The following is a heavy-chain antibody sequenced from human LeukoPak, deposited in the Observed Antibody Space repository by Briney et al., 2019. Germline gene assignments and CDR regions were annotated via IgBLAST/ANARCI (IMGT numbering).Heavy chain of an antibody. J-gene: IGHJ4*02. D-gene: IGHD2-15*01. CDR3: ARYFEVAGRWYLDY. Sequence: KPSETLSLTCTVSGGSISNHYWSWIRQPPGKGLEWIGFIYATGRTDYNPSFTSRATVSVDMSENQFSLKLSSVTAADTAMYYCARYFEVAGRWYLDYWGQGTLVTVSS. V-gene: IGHV4-4*08. CDR2: IYATGRT. CDR1: GGSISNHY.